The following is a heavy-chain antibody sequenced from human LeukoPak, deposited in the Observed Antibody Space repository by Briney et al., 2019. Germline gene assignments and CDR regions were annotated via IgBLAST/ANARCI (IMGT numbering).Heavy chain of an antibody. CDR1: GGSISSGGYY. J-gene: IGHJ4*02. CDR3: ASDSRIVPAAAHFDY. V-gene: IGHV4-30-2*01. D-gene: IGHD2-2*01. Sequence: SETLSLTCTVSGGSISSGGYYWSWIRQPPGKGLEWIGYIYHSGSTYYNPSLKSRVTISVDTSKNQFSLKLSSVTAADTAVYYCASDSRIVPAAAHFDYWGQGTLVTVSS. CDR2: IYHSGST.